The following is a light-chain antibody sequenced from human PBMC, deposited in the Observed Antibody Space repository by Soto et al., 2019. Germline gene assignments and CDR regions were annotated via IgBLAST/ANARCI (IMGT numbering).Light chain of an antibody. CDR2: GAS. Sequence: ELVMTQSPATLSVSPGERATLSCRASQSVSSNLAWYQQKPGQAPRLLIYGASTRATDIPARFSGSGSGTEFTLTSNSLQSEDFAVYYCQQYNNWSPGTFGQGTKVESK. J-gene: IGKJ1*01. CDR3: QQYNNWSPGT. CDR1: QSVSSN. V-gene: IGKV3-15*01.